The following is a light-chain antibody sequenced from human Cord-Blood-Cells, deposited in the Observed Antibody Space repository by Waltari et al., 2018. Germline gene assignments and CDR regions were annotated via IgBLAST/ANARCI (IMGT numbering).Light chain of an antibody. Sequence: SSLAQPASVSGSPGYSITISCTGPSSSVRGSDYVFWYQQHPGKAPKLMIYDVSNRPSGVSNRFSGSKSGNTASLTISGLQAEDEADYYCSSYTSSSTYVFGTGTKVTVL. J-gene: IGLJ1*01. CDR3: SSYTSSSTYV. V-gene: IGLV2-14*01. CDR1: SSSVRGSDY. CDR2: DVS.